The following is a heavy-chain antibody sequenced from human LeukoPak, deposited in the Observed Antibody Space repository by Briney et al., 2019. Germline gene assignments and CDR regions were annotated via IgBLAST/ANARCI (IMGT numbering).Heavy chain of an antibody. Sequence: GGSLRLSCAASGFTFRTYAMNWVRQAPGQGLEWVSGISGSGDNTYYADPVKGRFTISRDNSKNTLYLQMNSLRAEDTAVYYCAKGDDILTGYLSYFDYWGQGTLVTVSS. V-gene: IGHV3-23*01. CDR1: GFTFRTYA. CDR3: AKGDDILTGYLSYFDY. D-gene: IGHD3-9*01. CDR2: ISGSGDNT. J-gene: IGHJ4*02.